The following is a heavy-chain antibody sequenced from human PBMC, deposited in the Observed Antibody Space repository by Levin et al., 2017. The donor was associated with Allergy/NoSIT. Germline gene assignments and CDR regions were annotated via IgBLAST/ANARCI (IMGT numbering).Heavy chain of an antibody. J-gene: IGHJ4*02. CDR1: GYTFTGYY. CDR2: INPNCGGT. CDR3: ARAPYNYDSSGSLFDY. Sequence: ASVKVSCKASGYTFTGYYMHWVRQAPGQGLEWMGRINPNCGGTNYAQKFRDRVTMTRDTSISTAYMELSRLRSDDTAVYYCARAPYNYDSSGSLFDYWGQGTLVTVSS. V-gene: IGHV1-2*06. D-gene: IGHD3-22*01.